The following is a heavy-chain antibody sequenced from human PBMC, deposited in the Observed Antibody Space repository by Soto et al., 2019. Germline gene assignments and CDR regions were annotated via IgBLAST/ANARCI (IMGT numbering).Heavy chain of an antibody. V-gene: IGHV5-10-1*03. CDR1: GYSFTNYW. CDR2: IDPSDSYI. CDR3: AMTRIGDLLQFDY. D-gene: IGHD3-10*01. Sequence: EVQLVQSGAEVKKPGESLRISCKGSGYSFTNYWITWVRQMSGKGLEWMGRIDPSDSYINYSPSFQGHVTISADKSISTAYLQWSSLQASDTAIYYCAMTRIGDLLQFDYWGQGTLVTVSS. J-gene: IGHJ4*02.